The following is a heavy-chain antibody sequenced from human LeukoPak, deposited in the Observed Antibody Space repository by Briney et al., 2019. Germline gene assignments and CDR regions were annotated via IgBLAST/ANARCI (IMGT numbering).Heavy chain of an antibody. CDR2: ISGSGGST. J-gene: IGHJ4*02. CDR1: GFTFSTYG. Sequence: GGSLRLSCAASGFTFSTYGMSWVRQAPGKGLEWVSAISGSGGSTYYADSVKGRFTISRDNSKNTLYLQMNSLRAEDTAVYYCAREAFMITFGGVIVPRNYFDYWGQGTLVTVSS. D-gene: IGHD3-16*02. V-gene: IGHV3-23*01. CDR3: AREAFMITFGGVIVPRNYFDY.